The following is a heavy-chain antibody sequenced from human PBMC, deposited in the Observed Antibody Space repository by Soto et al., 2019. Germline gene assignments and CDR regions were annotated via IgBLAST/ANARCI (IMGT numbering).Heavy chain of an antibody. V-gene: IGHV3-11*01. D-gene: IGHD3-22*01. CDR3: ARDLGYYDSDGYLDY. CDR2: ISSDGTIM. CDR1: GFTFSDYD. J-gene: IGHJ4*02. Sequence: PVGSLRLSSAASGFTFSDYDMSWIRQAPGKGLEWVSYISSDGTIMYYADSVKGRFTISRDNAKNSLYLQMNSLRAADTAVYYCARDLGYYDSDGYLDYWGQGTLVTVSS.